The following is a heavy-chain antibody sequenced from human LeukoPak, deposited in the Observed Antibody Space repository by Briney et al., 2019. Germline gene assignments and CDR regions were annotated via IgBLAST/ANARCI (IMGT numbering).Heavy chain of an antibody. Sequence: SETLSLTCAVYGVSFSGYCWSWIRQPPGKGREWIGEINHGGSTNYNPSLKSGVTISASTTNNAFSQQASYRTAADTADYYSAREGYSCGWTLTYDYYYMDVGGKGPGVTVSS. CDR3: AREGYSCGWTLTYDYYYMDV. V-gene: IGHV4-34*01. D-gene: IGHD6-19*01. CDR2: INHGGST. CDR1: GVSFSGYC. J-gene: IGHJ6*03.